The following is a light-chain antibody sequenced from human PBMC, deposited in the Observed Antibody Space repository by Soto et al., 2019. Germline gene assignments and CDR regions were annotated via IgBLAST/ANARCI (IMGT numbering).Light chain of an antibody. CDR1: SSDVGGYNY. J-gene: IGLJ1*01. Sequence: QSALTQPASVSGSPGQSITISCTGTSSDVGGYNYVSWYQQPPGKAPKLMIYDVSHRPSGVSNRFSGSKSGNTASLTISGLQAEDEADYYCSSDTSSSTLVFGTGTKLTVL. V-gene: IGLV2-14*01. CDR3: SSDTSSSTLV. CDR2: DVS.